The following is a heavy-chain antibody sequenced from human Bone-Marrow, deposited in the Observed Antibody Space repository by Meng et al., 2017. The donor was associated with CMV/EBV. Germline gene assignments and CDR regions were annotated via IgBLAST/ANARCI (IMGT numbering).Heavy chain of an antibody. CDR2: ISSSSSYI. CDR3: ARVVPAAIGGWY. V-gene: IGHV3-21*01. D-gene: IGHD2-2*01. CDR1: GFTFSSYS. Sequence: GESLKILCAASGFTFSSYSMNWVRQAPGKGLEWVSSISSSSSYIYYADSVKGRFTISRDNAKNSLYLQMNSLRAEDTAVYYCARVVPAAIGGWYWGQGTLVTVSS. J-gene: IGHJ4*02.